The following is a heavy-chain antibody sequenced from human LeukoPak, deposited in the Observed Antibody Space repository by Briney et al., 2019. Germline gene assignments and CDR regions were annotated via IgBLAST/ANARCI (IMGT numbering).Heavy chain of an antibody. CDR2: ISSSGTSM. Sequence: PGGSLRLSCAASGFIFSGYSMNWVRQAPGKGLEWISYISSSGTSMYYADSVKGRFTISRDNPKKSLSLQMNSLRAEDTAVYYCAKEMGDASYYFDYWGQGTLVTVSS. CDR3: AKEMGDASYYFDY. D-gene: IGHD2-21*02. V-gene: IGHV3-48*04. J-gene: IGHJ4*02. CDR1: GFIFSGYS.